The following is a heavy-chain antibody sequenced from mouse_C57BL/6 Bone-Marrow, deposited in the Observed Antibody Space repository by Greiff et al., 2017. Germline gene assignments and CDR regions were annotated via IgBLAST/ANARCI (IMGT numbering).Heavy chain of an antibody. J-gene: IGHJ3*01. D-gene: IGHD1-1*01. Sequence: EVQLQESGGGLVKPGGSLKLSCAASGFTFSDYGMHWVRQAPEKGLEWVAYISSGSSTIYYADTVKGRFTISRDNAKNTLFLQMTSLRSEDTAMYYCASLYYPAYWGQGTLVTVSA. V-gene: IGHV5-17*01. CDR2: ISSGSSTI. CDR1: GFTFSDYG. CDR3: ASLYYPAY.